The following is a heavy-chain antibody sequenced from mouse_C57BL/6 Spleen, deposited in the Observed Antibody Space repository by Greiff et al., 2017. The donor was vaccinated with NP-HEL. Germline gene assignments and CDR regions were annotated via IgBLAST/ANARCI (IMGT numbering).Heavy chain of an antibody. CDR1: GFNIKDDY. CDR3: TTYGNYGYAMDY. J-gene: IGHJ4*01. V-gene: IGHV14-4*01. Sequence: EVQLQQSGAELVRPGASVKLSCTASGFNIKDDYMHWVKQRPEQGLAWIGWIDPENGDTEYASKFQGKATITADTSSNTAYLQLSSLTSEDTAVYYCTTYGNYGYAMDYWGQGTSVTVSS. D-gene: IGHD2-1*01. CDR2: IDPENGDT.